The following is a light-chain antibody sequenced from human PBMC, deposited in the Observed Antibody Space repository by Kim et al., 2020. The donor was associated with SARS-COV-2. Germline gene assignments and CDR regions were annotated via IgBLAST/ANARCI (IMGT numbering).Light chain of an antibody. CDR2: YYS. J-gene: IGLJ2*01. CDR3: QVWDSSSDHVV. CDR1: NIGSKR. Sequence: PGKTARITCGGNNIGSKRVHWYQQKPGPAPVLVIYYYSDRPSGIPERFSGSNSGNTASLTISRVEAGDEADYYCQVWDSSSDHVVFGGGTQLTVL. V-gene: IGLV3-21*04.